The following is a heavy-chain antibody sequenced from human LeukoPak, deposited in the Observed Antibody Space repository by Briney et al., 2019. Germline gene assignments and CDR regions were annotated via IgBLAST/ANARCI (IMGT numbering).Heavy chain of an antibody. CDR2: IYDSGST. V-gene: IGHV4-59*01. D-gene: IGHD3-10*01. Sequence: SETLSLTCTVSGGSISSYYWSWVRQPAGKGLEWIGYIYDSGSTNYNPSLKSRVTISLDTPKNQFSLKLNSVTAADTAIYYCAREGSGSYIDSWGQGTLVTVSS. CDR3: AREGSGSYIDS. J-gene: IGHJ5*01. CDR1: GGSISSYY.